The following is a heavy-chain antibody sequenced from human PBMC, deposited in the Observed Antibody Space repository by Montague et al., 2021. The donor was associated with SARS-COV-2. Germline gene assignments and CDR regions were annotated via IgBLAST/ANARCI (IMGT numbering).Heavy chain of an antibody. D-gene: IGHD3-3*02. V-gene: IGHV1-24*01. Sequence: SVKVSCKVSGYTLSHITMHWVRQVPGKGLEWMGSLDPYGVETVYKQTLQGRVALTADSSTETAYMELTNLISDDTAVYYCTTESISGVVIYAFAFWGQGTLVTVSS. J-gene: IGHJ3*01. CDR3: TTESISGVVIYAFAF. CDR1: GYTLSHIT. CDR2: LDPYGVET.